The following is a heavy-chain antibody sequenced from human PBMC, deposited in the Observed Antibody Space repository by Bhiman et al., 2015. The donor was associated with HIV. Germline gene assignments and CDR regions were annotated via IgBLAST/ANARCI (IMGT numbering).Heavy chain of an antibody. CDR2: IYSGGST. J-gene: IGHJ6*02. CDR3: ARGEGEFDYANLIYYYHAMDV. CDR1: GFSISSYT. D-gene: IGHD3-10*01. Sequence: EVQLVESGGGLVKPGGSLRLSCAASGFSISSYTMNWVRQAPGKGLEWVSVIYSGGSTYYADSVEGRFTISRDKSKNTLFLQMNSLRAEDTAVYYCARGEGEFDYANLIYYYHAMDVWGLGTTVTVSS. V-gene: IGHV3-66*01.